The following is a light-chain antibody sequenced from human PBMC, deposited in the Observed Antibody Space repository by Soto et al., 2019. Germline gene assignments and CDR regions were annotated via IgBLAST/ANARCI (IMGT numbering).Light chain of an antibody. CDR2: AAS. CDR3: QQSYSSPRT. Sequence: DIQMTQSPSSLSASVGDRVTITCRASQSISNYLNWYQQKPGKAPKVLIYAASSLQSGVPSRFSGGGSGTDFTLTISSLQPEDFATYYCQQSYSSPRTFGQGSKVGIK. J-gene: IGKJ1*01. CDR1: QSISNY. V-gene: IGKV1-39*01.